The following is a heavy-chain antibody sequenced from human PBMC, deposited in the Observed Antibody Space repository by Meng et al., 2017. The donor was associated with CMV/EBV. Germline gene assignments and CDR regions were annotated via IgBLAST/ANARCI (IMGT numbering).Heavy chain of an antibody. J-gene: IGHJ4*02. CDR2: INPSGGST. CDR1: GYTFTSYY. CDR3: ARESSYDFSHDY. V-gene: IGHV1-46*01. Sequence: QVQLVQSGAEVKKPGSSVKVSCKASGYTFTSYYMHWVRQAPGQGLEWMGIINPSGGSTSYAQKFQGRVTMTRDTSTSAVYMELSSLRSEDTAVYYCARESSYDFSHDYWGQGTLVTVSS. D-gene: IGHD3-3*01.